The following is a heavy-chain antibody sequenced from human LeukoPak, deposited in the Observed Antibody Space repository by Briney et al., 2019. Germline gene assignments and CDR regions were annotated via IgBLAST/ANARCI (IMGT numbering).Heavy chain of an antibody. CDR2: ISTRGSTI. Sequence: AGGSLRLSCAVSGFTFRSYEMNWVRQAPGKGLEWLSYISTRGSTIYYADSVKGRFTISRDNAKNSLYLQMNSLRAEDTAVYYCARGSYSGDYWGQGTLVTVSS. D-gene: IGHD2-21*01. J-gene: IGHJ4*02. CDR1: GFTFRSYE. V-gene: IGHV3-48*03. CDR3: ARGSYSGDY.